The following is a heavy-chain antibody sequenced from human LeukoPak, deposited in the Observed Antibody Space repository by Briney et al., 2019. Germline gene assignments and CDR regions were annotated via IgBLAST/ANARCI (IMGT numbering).Heavy chain of an antibody. CDR2: ISGDGSST. Sequence: PGGSLRPSCAASGFTFSSYWMHWVRQAPGKGLVCVSRISGDGSSTAYADSEKGRFTISRDNAKNTLYLQMNSLRDEDTAVYYCVRLLAAAGTLDYWGQGTLVTVSS. CDR3: VRLLAAAGTLDY. J-gene: IGHJ4*02. CDR1: GFTFSSYW. V-gene: IGHV3-74*01. D-gene: IGHD6-13*01.